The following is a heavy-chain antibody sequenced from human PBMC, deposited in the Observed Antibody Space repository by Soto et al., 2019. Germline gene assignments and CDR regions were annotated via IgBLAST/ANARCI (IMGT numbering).Heavy chain of an antibody. CDR3: ASGLQRMDYYYYMDV. V-gene: IGHV3-11*01. J-gene: IGHJ6*03. CDR1: GFTFSDYY. CDR2: ISSSGSTI. D-gene: IGHD4-4*01. Sequence: GGSLRLSCAASGFTFSDYYMSWIRQAPGKGLEWVSYISSSGSTIYYADSVKGRFTISRDNAKNSLYLQMNSLRAEDTAVYYCASGLQRMDYYYYMDVWGKGTTVTVSS.